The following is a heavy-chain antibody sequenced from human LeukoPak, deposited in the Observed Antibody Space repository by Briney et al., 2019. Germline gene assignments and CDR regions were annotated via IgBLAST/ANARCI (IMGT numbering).Heavy chain of an antibody. CDR2: SSHGGNT. Sequence: KPSETLSLTCAVYGGSFSGYYWNWIRQPPGKGLEWIGESSHGGNTKYNPSLKSRVTISVDTSKNQFSLKLSSVTAADTAVYYCARTGNNFNDTFDSWGQGTLVTVSS. CDR1: GGSFSGYY. D-gene: IGHD1-20*01. V-gene: IGHV4-34*01. J-gene: IGHJ4*02. CDR3: ARTGNNFNDTFDS.